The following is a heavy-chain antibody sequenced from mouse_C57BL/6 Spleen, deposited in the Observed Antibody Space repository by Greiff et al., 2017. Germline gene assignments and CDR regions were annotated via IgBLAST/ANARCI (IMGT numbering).Heavy chain of an antibody. Sequence: EVKLQESGPGLVKPSQSLSLTCSVTGYSITSGYYWNWIRQFPGNKLEWMGYISYDGSNNYNPSLKNRISITRDTSKNQFFLKLNSVTTEDTATYYCARDHYGSRGGMDYWGQGTSVTVSS. V-gene: IGHV3-6*01. CDR2: ISYDGSN. CDR3: ARDHYGSRGGMDY. J-gene: IGHJ4*01. D-gene: IGHD1-1*01. CDR1: GYSITSGYY.